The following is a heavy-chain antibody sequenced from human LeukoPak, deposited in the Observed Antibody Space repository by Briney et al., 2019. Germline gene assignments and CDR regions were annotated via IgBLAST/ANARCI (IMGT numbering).Heavy chain of an antibody. D-gene: IGHD3-16*01. Sequence: SETLSLTCAVYGGSFSGYYWSWIRQPPGKGLEWIGEINHSGSTNYNPSLKSRVTISVDTSKNQFSLKLSSVTAADTAVYYCARAPTLRPLDYWGQGTLVTVSS. J-gene: IGHJ4*02. CDR3: ARAPTLRPLDY. CDR1: GGSFSGYY. CDR2: INHSGST. V-gene: IGHV4-34*01.